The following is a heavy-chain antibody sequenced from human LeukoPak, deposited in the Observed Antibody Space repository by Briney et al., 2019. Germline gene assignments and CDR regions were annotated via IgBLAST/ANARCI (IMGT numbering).Heavy chain of an antibody. CDR3: ARVGVYTIFGVVIDYFDY. V-gene: IGHV3-7*01. Sequence: GGSLRLSCAASGFTFSSYWMSWVRQAPGKGLEWVANIKQDGSEKYYVDSVKGRFTISRDNAKNSLYLQMNSLRAEDTAVYYCARVGVYTIFGVVIDYFDYWGQGTLVTVSP. J-gene: IGHJ4*02. CDR2: IKQDGSEK. CDR1: GFTFSSYW. D-gene: IGHD3-3*01.